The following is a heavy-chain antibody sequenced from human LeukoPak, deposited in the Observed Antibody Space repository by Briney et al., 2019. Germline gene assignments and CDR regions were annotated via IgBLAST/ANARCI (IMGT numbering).Heavy chain of an antibody. D-gene: IGHD4-11*01. Sequence: GGSLRLSCAASGFTFSNYWMTWVRQAPGKGLEWVASIKFDGSEKYYVDSVKGRFTISRDNAKNSLYLQMNSLRAEDTALYYCARVVGTTVTTGTMDYYYYYMDVWGKGTTVTVSS. CDR1: GFTFSNYW. CDR2: IKFDGSEK. J-gene: IGHJ6*03. CDR3: ARVVGTTVTTGTMDYYYYYMDV. V-gene: IGHV3-7*01.